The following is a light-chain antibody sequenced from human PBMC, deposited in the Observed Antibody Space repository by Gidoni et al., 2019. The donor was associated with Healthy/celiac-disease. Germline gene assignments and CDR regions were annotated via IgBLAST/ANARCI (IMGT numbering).Light chain of an antibody. CDR3: QQRSNWPPT. CDR2: DAS. V-gene: IGKV3-11*01. Sequence: EIVLTQSPATLSLSPGERATLSCRASQSVSSYLAWYQQKPGQAPRLLIYDASNRATGIPPRFSGSGSGTDFSLTSSSLEPEDFAVYYCQQRSNWPPTFGGGTKVEIK. CDR1: QSVSSY. J-gene: IGKJ4*02.